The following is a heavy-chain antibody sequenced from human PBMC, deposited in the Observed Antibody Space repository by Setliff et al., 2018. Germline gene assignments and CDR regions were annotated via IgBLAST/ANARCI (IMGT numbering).Heavy chain of an antibody. CDR3: ARDGGEY. Sequence: PGGSLRLSCAASGFTVSSNYMSWVRQAPGKGLEWVSYISSSSSTIYYADSVKGRFTISRDNAKNSLYLQMNRLRAEDTAVYYCARDGGEYWGQGTLVTVSS. D-gene: IGHD3-16*01. CDR1: GFTVSSNY. J-gene: IGHJ4*02. CDR2: ISSSSSTI. V-gene: IGHV3-48*01.